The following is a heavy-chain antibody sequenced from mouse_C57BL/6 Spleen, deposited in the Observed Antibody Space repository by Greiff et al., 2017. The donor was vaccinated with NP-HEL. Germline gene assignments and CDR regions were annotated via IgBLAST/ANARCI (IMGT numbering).Heavy chain of an antibody. D-gene: IGHD1-1*01. J-gene: IGHJ2*01. V-gene: IGHV1-81*01. CDR3: GPLYYYRRDYFDY. Sequence: QVQLQQSGAELARPGASVKLSCKASGYTFTSYGISWVKQRTGQGLEWIGEIYPRSGNTYYNEKFKGKATLTADKSSSTAYMELRSLTSEDSAVYFCGPLYYYRRDYFDYGGQGTTLTVSS. CDR1: GYTFTSYG. CDR2: IYPRSGNT.